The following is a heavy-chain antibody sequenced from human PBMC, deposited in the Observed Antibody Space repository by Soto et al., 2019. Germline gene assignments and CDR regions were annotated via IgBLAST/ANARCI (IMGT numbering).Heavy chain of an antibody. V-gene: IGHV3-33*03. CDR1: GFNISSHG. J-gene: IGHJ3*01. CDR2: IWADGRDK. CDR3: VRGATTTGWFEAFDL. Sequence: GGCMRLSCVASGFNISSHGMHWVRQAPGKGLEWVSFIWADGRDKYYADSVEGRFLISRDNSKNTMNLQVKRLIPEDTALYYCVRGATTTGWFEAFDLWGRGTMVTVSS. D-gene: IGHD6-19*01.